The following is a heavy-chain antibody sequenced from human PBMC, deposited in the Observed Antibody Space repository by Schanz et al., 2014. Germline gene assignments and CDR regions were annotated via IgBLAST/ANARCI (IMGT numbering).Heavy chain of an antibody. J-gene: IGHJ4*02. V-gene: IGHV1-69*08. Sequence: QLQLVQSGAEVKKPGSSVKVSCKLSGGTFSSYTISWMRQAPGQGLEWMGKIIPVLNIATYAERFQGRVTITADTSTAYMELSSLRSDDTALYYCARDRQNIASPATGFDSWGQGTLVTVSS. CDR2: IIPVLNIA. CDR3: ARDRQNIASPATGFDS. CDR1: GGTFSSYT. D-gene: IGHD6-13*01.